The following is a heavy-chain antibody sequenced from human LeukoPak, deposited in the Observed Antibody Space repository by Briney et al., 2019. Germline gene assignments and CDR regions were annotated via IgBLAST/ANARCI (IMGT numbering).Heavy chain of an antibody. CDR2: IYTSGST. J-gene: IGHJ6*03. CDR1: GGSISSYY. Sequence: SETLSLTCTVSGGSISSYYWSWIRQPAGKGLEWIGRIYTSGSTNYNPSLKSRVTISVDTSKNQFSLKLSSVTAADTAVYYCAREGMTTVTIYYYYYMDVWGKGTTVTVSS. CDR3: AREGMTTVTIYYYYYMDV. V-gene: IGHV4-4*07. D-gene: IGHD4-11*01.